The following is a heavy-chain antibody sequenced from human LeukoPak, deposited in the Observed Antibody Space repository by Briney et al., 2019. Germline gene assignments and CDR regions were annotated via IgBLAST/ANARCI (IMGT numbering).Heavy chain of an antibody. Sequence: SETLSLTCAVYGGSFSGYYWSWIRQPPGKGLEWIGEINQSGSTNYNPSLKSRVTISVDTFKNQFSLKLSSVTAADTAVYYCARGLTYYDILTGNYYYYGMDVWGQGTTVTVSS. D-gene: IGHD3-9*01. CDR1: GGSFSGYY. CDR2: INQSGST. V-gene: IGHV4-34*01. CDR3: ARGLTYYDILTGNYYYYGMDV. J-gene: IGHJ6*02.